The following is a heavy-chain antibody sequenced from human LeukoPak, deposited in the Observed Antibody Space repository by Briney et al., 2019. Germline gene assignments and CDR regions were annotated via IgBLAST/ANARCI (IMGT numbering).Heavy chain of an antibody. J-gene: IGHJ4*02. D-gene: IGHD3-22*01. Sequence: GGSLRLSCAASGFTFSDYYMSWIRQAPGKGLEWVSYISFSGSPTQYADSVKGRFTISRGNAKNSLYLQMNSLRDEDTAVYYCARDRAYYYDSSGYYYFDHWGQGTLVTVSS. CDR2: ISFSGSPT. CDR1: GFTFSDYY. CDR3: ARDRAYYYDSSGYYYFDH. V-gene: IGHV3-11*01.